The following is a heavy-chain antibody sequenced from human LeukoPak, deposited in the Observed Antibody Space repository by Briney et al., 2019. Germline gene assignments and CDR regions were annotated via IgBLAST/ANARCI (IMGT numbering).Heavy chain of an antibody. CDR3: ARDGSGWDTNFDY. D-gene: IGHD6-19*01. J-gene: IGHJ4*02. CDR2: IYYSGST. CDR1: GGSISSGDYY. Sequence: PSETLSLTCTVSGGSISSGDYYWSWIRQPPGKGLEWIGYIYYSGSTYYNPSLKSRVTISVDKSKNQFSLKLSSVTAADTAVYYCARDGSGWDTNFDYWGQGALVTVSS. V-gene: IGHV4-30-4*01.